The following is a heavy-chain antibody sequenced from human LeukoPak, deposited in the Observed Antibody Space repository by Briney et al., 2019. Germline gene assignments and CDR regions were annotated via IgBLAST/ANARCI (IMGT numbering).Heavy chain of an antibody. CDR1: GFTFSSYS. J-gene: IGHJ4*02. Sequence: GGSLRPSCAASGFTFSSYSMNWVRQAPGKGLEWVSSISSSSSYIYYADSVKGRFTISRDNAKNSLYLQMNSLRAEDTAVYYCARDSLYSGSTVDYWGQGTLVTVSS. V-gene: IGHV3-21*01. CDR3: ARDSLYSGSTVDY. D-gene: IGHD1-26*01. CDR2: ISSSSSYI.